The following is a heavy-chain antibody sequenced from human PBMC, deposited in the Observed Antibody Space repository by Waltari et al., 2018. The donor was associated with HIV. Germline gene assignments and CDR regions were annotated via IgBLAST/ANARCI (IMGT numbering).Heavy chain of an antibody. J-gene: IGHJ3*01. CDR3: AKDGAPGRDAIFDS. CDR2: VRYDGSHD. D-gene: IGHD1-26*01. CDR1: GVHPNKFE. V-gene: IGHV3-30*02. Sequence: QVHLVESGGAVVQLGGSLRLSCHASGVHPNKFEIPWVRQAPGRGLEWVAGVRYDGSHDYYGDSVKGRFTISRDNSKNAIFLEMTILRLEDTAKYYCAKDGAPGRDAIFDSWGQGTLVTV.